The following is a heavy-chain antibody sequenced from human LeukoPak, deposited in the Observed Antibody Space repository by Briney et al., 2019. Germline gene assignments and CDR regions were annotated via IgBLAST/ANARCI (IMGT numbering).Heavy chain of an antibody. D-gene: IGHD5-12*01. CDR1: GFTLSSFW. Sequence: PGGSLRLSCVVSGFTLSSFWMYWVRQAPGKGLQWVSRFNTDGTTTNYADSVKGRFTISRDNAKNTLYLQMNSLRAEDTAVYYCGGGGYSAAVDMWGQGTMVTVSS. CDR3: GGGGYSAAVDM. J-gene: IGHJ3*02. V-gene: IGHV3-74*01. CDR2: FNTDGTTT.